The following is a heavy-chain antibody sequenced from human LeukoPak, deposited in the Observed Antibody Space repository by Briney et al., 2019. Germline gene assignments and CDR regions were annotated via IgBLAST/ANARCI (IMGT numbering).Heavy chain of an antibody. CDR3: ARALYYDSSGYYALDGY. J-gene: IGHJ4*02. CDR1: GGTFSSYA. V-gene: IGHV1-46*01. CDR2: INPSGGST. D-gene: IGHD3-22*01. Sequence: ASVKVSCKASGGTFSSYAISWVRQAPGQGLEWMGIINPSGGSTSYAQKFQGRVTMTRDTSTSTVYMELSSLRSEDTAVYYCARALYYDSSGYYALDGYWGQGTLVTVSS.